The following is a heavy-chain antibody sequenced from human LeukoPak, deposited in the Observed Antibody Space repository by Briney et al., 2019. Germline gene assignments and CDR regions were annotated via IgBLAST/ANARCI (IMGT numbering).Heavy chain of an antibody. V-gene: IGHV3-11*01. CDR3: ARERYSNFPFDY. CDR2: ISSSGSTI. CDR1: GFTFSTYA. D-gene: IGHD4-11*01. J-gene: IGHJ4*02. Sequence: GGSLRLSCAASGFTFSTYAMSWVRQAPGKGLEWVSYISSSGSTIYYADSVKGRFTISRDNAKNSLYLQMNSLRAEDTAVYYCARERYSNFPFDYWGQGTLVTVSS.